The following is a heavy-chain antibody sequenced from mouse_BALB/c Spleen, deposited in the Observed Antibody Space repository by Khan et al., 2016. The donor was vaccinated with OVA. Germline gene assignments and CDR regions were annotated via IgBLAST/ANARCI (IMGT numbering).Heavy chain of an antibody. CDR2: INSGSTYT. V-gene: IGHV5-6-4*01. J-gene: IGHJ1*01. CDR3: TRDGNYAHWYFDV. CDR1: GFSFTTYT. D-gene: IGHD2-1*01. Sequence: EVELVESGGGLVRPGGSLKLSCAASGFSFTTYTMSWVRQTPEKRLEWVATINSGSTYTYYPDSVKGRVTISRDNAKKTLYLQMSSLKSEDTAMYYCTRDGNYAHWYFDVWGAGTTVTVSS.